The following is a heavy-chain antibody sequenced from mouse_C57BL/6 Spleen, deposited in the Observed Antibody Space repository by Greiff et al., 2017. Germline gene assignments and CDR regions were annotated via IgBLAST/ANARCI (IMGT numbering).Heavy chain of an antibody. CDR3: ARPVTTVVATDY. V-gene: IGHV1-81*01. D-gene: IGHD1-1*01. J-gene: IGHJ2*01. CDR1: GYTFTSYG. Sequence: VKLQQSGAELARPGASVKLSCKASGYTFTSYGIRWVKQRTGQGLEWIGVIYPRSGNTYYNGKFKGKATLTADKSSSTAYMELRSLTSEDSAVYFCARPVTTVVATDYWGQGTTLTVSS. CDR2: IYPRSGNT.